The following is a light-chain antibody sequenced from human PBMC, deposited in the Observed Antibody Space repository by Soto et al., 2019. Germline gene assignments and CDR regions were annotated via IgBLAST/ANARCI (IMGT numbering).Light chain of an antibody. Sequence: EIVLTQSPGTLSLSPGERATLSCRASQSVSSSYLAWYQQKPGQAPRLLIYGASSRATGIPDRFSGSGSGTDLTLSISIMEPEVIAVYSCQRYSRSPPYTFGQGTKLEIK. CDR3: QRYSRSPPYT. V-gene: IGKV3-20*01. CDR2: GAS. CDR1: QSVSSSY. J-gene: IGKJ2*01.